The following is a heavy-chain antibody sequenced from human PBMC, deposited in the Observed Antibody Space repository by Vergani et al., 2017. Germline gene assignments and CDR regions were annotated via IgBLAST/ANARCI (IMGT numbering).Heavy chain of an antibody. J-gene: IGHJ6*02. Sequence: VQLVESGGGVVQPGRSLRLSCAASGFTFSSYSMNWVRQAPGKGLEWVSSISSSSSYIYYADSVKGRFTISRDNAKNSLYLQMNSLRAEDTAVYYCARGLWELDLPLDVWGQGTTVTVSS. CDR3: ARGLWELDLPLDV. CDR1: GFTFSSYS. CDR2: ISSSSSYI. D-gene: IGHD1-26*01. V-gene: IGHV3-21*01.